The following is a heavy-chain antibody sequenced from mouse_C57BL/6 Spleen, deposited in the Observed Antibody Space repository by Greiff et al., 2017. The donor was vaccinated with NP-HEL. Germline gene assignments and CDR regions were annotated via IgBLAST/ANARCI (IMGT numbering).Heavy chain of an antibody. CDR3: ARVRTGIKGGYFDY. CDR1: GFTFSSYA. V-gene: IGHV5-4*01. CDR2: ISDGGSYT. J-gene: IGHJ2*01. Sequence: EVQRVESGGGLVKPGGSLKLSCAASGFTFSSYAMSWVRQTPEKRLEWVATISDGGSYTYYPDNVKGRFTISRDNAKNNLYLQMSHLKSEDTAMYYCARVRTGIKGGYFDYWGQGTTLTVSS. D-gene: IGHD4-1*01.